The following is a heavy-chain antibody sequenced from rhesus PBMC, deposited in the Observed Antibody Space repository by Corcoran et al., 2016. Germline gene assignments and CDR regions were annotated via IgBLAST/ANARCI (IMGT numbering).Heavy chain of an antibody. Sequence: EVQLVETGGGLVQPGGSLKLSCAASGFTFSSYGMSRVRQAPGKGLEWVSAITRGVGSTYYADSVKGRFTISRDNSKNTLSLEMNSLRTEDTAVYYCAKTLYCSGSGCYGLDSWGQGVVVTVSS. CDR3: AKTLYCSGSGCYGLDS. V-gene: IGHV3S5*01. CDR1: GFTFSSYG. J-gene: IGHJ6*01. CDR2: ITRGVGST. D-gene: IGHD2-21*01.